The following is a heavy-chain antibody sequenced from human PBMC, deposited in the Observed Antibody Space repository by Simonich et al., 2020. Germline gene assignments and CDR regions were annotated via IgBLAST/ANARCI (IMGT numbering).Heavy chain of an antibody. CDR2: IKKDGSEK. Sequence: EVQLVESGGGLVQPGGSLRLSCAASGFTFSSYWMIWFRQAPGKGLEWVANIKKDGSEKYYVDSVKGRFNISRDDAKNSLYLKMNSLRAEDTAVYYCARDGLGTAYYYYMDVWGKGTTVTVSS. CDR1: GFTFSSYW. D-gene: IGHD7-27*01. CDR3: ARDGLGTAYYYYMDV. V-gene: IGHV3-7*01. J-gene: IGHJ6*03.